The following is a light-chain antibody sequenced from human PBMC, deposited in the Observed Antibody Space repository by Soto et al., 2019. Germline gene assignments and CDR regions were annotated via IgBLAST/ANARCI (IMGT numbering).Light chain of an antibody. Sequence: DIVMTQSPDXLAVSLGERATINCKSSQSVLYSSNNKNYLAWYQQKPGQPPKLLIYWASTRESGVPDRFSGSGSGTDFTLTISSLQAEDVAVYYCQQYYSTPLTFGGGTKVEIK. CDR1: QSVLYSSNNKNY. CDR2: WAS. J-gene: IGKJ4*01. CDR3: QQYYSTPLT. V-gene: IGKV4-1*01.